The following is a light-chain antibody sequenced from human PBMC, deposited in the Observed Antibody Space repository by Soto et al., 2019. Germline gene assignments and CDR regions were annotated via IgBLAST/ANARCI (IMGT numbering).Light chain of an antibody. J-gene: IGKJ1*01. CDR2: KAS. CDR3: QHYNSYSWT. Sequence: EIQMTQSPSTLSSSVGERVTITCRASQSISSWLAWYQQKPGKAPTLLIYKASRLESGVPSRFSGSGAATLFILTISRLPADDSETYSCQHYNSYSWTFGQGTKVEIK. V-gene: IGKV1-5*03. CDR1: QSISSW.